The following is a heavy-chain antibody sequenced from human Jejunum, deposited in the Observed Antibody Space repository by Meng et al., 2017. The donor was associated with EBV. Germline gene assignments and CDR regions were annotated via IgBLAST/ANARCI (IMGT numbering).Heavy chain of an antibody. CDR3: ARGSSWYRGDY. D-gene: IGHD6-13*01. CDR1: GYTLTNYA. Sequence: QVQLVQSVAEVKKPGASVKVSCKASGYTLTNYAIHWVRQAPGQRLEWMGWISAGNGITKYSQKFQGRVTVTRDTSTAYMELSRLRSEDTAVYYCARGSSWYRGDYWGQGTLVTVSS. V-gene: IGHV1-3*01. J-gene: IGHJ4*02. CDR2: ISAGNGIT.